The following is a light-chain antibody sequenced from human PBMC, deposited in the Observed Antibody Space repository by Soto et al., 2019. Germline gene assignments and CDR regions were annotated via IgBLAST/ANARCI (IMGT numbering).Light chain of an antibody. CDR1: SSDVGGYNY. V-gene: IGLV2-14*01. Sequence: SALTQPASVSGSPGQSITISCTGTSSDVGGYNYVSWYQQHPGKAPKLMIYEVSNRPSGVSNHFSGSKSGNTASLTISGLQAEDEADYYCSSYTSSSTYVFGTGTKVTVL. CDR2: EVS. J-gene: IGLJ1*01. CDR3: SSYTSSSTYV.